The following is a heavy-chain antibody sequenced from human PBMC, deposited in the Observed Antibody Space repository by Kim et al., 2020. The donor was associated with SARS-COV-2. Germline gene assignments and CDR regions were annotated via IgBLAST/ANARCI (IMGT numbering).Heavy chain of an antibody. CDR3: ARFRVVGRYYGMDV. V-gene: IGHV3-21*01. Sequence: GGSLRLSCAASGFTFNNYSMNWVRQAPGKGLEWVSCISSSSNYIYYADSVKGRFTISRDNAKNSLYLQMNTLRAEDTAVYYCARFRVVGRYYGMDVWGQGTTVTVSS. D-gene: IGHD3-10*01. J-gene: IGHJ6*02. CDR2: ISSSSNYI. CDR1: GFTFNNYS.